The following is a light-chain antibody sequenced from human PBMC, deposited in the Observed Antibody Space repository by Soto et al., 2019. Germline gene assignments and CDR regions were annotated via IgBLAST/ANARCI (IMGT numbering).Light chain of an antibody. J-gene: IGKJ4*01. V-gene: IGKV3-11*01. CDR3: QQRSNWPLT. Sequence: EIVLTQSPATLSLXPGERATLSCRASQSVSSYLAWYQQKPGQAPRLLIYDASNRATGIPARFSGSGSGTDFTLTISSLEPEDFAVYYCQQRSNWPLTFGGGTKVDIK. CDR1: QSVSSY. CDR2: DAS.